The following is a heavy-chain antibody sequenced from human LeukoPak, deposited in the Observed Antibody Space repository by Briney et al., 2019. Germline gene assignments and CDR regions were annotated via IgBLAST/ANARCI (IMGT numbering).Heavy chain of an antibody. J-gene: IGHJ6*03. D-gene: IGHD3-22*01. CDR2: IWYYGSNK. Sequence: GGSLRLSCAASGFTFSTYGMHWVRQAPGKGLEWVAVIWYYGSNKYYADSVKGRFTNSRDNSKNTLYLQMNSLRVEDTAVYYCAKNYYDSSGYYLHYYYYYMDVWGRGTTVTVSS. V-gene: IGHV3-33*06. CDR3: AKNYYDSSGYYLHYYYYYMDV. CDR1: GFTFSTYG.